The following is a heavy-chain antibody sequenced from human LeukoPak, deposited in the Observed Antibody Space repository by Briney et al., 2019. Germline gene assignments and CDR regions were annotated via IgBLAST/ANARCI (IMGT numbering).Heavy chain of an antibody. D-gene: IGHD3-3*01. CDR1: GGSISSGGYS. Sequence: SETLSLTCTVSGGSISSGGYSWSWIRQPPGKGLEWIGYIYHSGSTYYNPSLKSRVTISVDRSKNQFSLKLSSVTAADTAVYYCARGSVGDDFWSGYFRNELNFDYWGQGTLVTVSS. J-gene: IGHJ4*02. CDR2: IYHSGST. V-gene: IGHV4-30-2*01. CDR3: ARGSVGDDFWSGYFRNELNFDY.